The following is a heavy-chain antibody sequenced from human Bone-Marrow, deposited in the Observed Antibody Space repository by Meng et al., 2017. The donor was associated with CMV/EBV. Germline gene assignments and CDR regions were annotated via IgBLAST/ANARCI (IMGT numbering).Heavy chain of an antibody. CDR2: ISYDGSNK. Sequence: SGVTLSSYARSGVRQAPGKGLEWVAVISYDGSNKYYADSVKGRFTISRDNSKNTLYLQMNSLRAEDTAVYYCAREVLSAAGICWFDPWGQGTLVTVSS. V-gene: IGHV3-30-3*01. CDR1: GVTLSSYA. CDR3: AREVLSAAGICWFDP. D-gene: IGHD6-13*01. J-gene: IGHJ5*02.